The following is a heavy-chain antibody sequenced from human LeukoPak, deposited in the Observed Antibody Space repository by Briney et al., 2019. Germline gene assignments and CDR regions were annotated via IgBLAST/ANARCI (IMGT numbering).Heavy chain of an antibody. D-gene: IGHD6-6*01. CDR1: GGSISSYY. CDR2: IYTSGST. J-gene: IGHJ4*02. CDR3: ARDRPYSSSSTLFDY. Sequence: SETLSLTCTVSGGSISSYYWSWIRQPAGKGLEWIGRIYTSGSTNYNPSLKSRVTMSADTSKNQFSLKLSSVTAADTAVYYCARDRPYSSSSTLFDYWGQGTLVTVSS. V-gene: IGHV4-4*07.